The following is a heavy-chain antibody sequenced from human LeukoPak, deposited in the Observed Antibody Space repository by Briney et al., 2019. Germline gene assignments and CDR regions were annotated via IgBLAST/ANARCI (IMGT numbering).Heavy chain of an antibody. V-gene: IGHV3-53*01. D-gene: IGHD2/OR15-2a*01. CDR3: ARGPKGNPFDY. CDR1: GFTVSSNY. J-gene: IGHJ4*02. CDR2: IYSGGST. Sequence: GGSLRLSCAASGFTVSSNYMSWVRQAPGKGLEWVSVIYSGGSTYYADSVKGRFTISRDNSKNTLYLQMNSLRAEDTAVYYCARGPKGNPFDYWGQGTLVTVSS.